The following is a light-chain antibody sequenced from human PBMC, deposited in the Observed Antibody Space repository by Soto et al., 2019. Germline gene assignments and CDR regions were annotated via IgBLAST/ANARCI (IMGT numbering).Light chain of an antibody. J-gene: IGLJ1*01. CDR1: SSDVGGYNY. V-gene: IGLV2-14*01. Sequence: CALTRVASGYGSPRQAIPISCTGTSSDVGGYNYVSWYQQHPGKAPKFMIYDVSNRPSGVSNRFSGSKSGNTASLTISGLQAEDEADYYCCSYTTSNTRQIVFGTGTKVTVL. CDR2: DVS. CDR3: CSYTTSNTRQIV.